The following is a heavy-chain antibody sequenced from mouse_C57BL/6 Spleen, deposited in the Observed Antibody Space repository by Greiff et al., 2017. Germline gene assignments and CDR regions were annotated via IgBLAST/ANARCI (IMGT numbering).Heavy chain of an antibody. CDR3: ARPIIYYDYDEDD. V-gene: IGHV1-55*01. CDR1: GYTFTSYW. J-gene: IGHJ2*01. Sequence: VQLQQPGAELVKPGASVKMSCKASGYTFTSYWITWVKQRPGQGLEWIGDIYPGSGSTNYNEKFKSKATLTVDTSSSTAYMQLSSLTSEDSAVYYCARPIIYYDYDEDDGGQGTTLTVAS. CDR2: IYPGSGST. D-gene: IGHD2-4*01.